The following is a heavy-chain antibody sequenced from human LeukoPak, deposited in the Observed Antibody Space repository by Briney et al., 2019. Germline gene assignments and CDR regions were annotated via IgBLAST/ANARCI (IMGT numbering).Heavy chain of an antibody. CDR3: ARGGGSTGYYFDF. CDR2: INHSGGA. V-gene: IGHV4-34*01. Sequence: SETLSLTCAVYGGSFSGYYWTWIRQPPGKALEWIGEINHSGGANHNPSLKSRVTISVDTSKNQFSLNVSPVTAADTAVYYCARGGGSTGYYFDFWGQGNLVAVSS. D-gene: IGHD3-16*01. CDR1: GGSFSGYY. J-gene: IGHJ4*02.